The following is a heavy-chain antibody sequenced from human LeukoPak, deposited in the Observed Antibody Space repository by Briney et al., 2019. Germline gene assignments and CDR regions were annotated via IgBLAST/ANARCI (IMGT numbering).Heavy chain of an antibody. CDR1: GGTFSSYT. Sequence: SVKVSCKPSGGTFSSYTISWVRQAPGQGLEWMGRIIPILGIANYAQKFQGRVTITADKSTSTAYMELSSLRSEDTAVYYCARVSRNCSSTSCLYYYYYMDVWGKGTTVTVSS. CDR2: IIPILGIA. V-gene: IGHV1-69*02. J-gene: IGHJ6*03. CDR3: ARVSRNCSSTSCLYYYYYMDV. D-gene: IGHD2-2*01.